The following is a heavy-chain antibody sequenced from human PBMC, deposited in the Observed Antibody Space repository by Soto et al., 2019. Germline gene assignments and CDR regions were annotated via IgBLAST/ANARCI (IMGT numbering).Heavy chain of an antibody. CDR3: AREYCSGGSGYSSY. D-gene: IGHD2-15*01. J-gene: IGHJ4*02. CDR2: ISSSSSYI. CDR1: GFTFSSYS. V-gene: IGHV3-21*01. Sequence: EVQLVESGGGLVKPGGSLRLSCAASGFTFSSYSMKWVRQAPGKGLEWVSSISSSSSYIYYADSVKGRFTISRDNAKNSLYRQMNSLRAEDTAVYYCAREYCSGGSGYSSYWGQGTLVTVSS.